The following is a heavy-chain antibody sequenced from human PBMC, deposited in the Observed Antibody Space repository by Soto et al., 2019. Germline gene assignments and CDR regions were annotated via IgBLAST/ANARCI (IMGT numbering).Heavy chain of an antibody. V-gene: IGHV3-33*06. J-gene: IGHJ4*02. Sequence: QVQLVESGGGVVQPGRSLRLSCAASGFTFSSYGMHWVRQAPGKGLEWVAVIWYDGSNKYYADSVKGRFTISRDNSKNTLYLQMNSLRAEDTAVYYCAKTVTIFGVVNPFDYWGQGTLVTVSS. CDR1: GFTFSSYG. CDR2: IWYDGSNK. CDR3: AKTVTIFGVVNPFDY. D-gene: IGHD3-3*01.